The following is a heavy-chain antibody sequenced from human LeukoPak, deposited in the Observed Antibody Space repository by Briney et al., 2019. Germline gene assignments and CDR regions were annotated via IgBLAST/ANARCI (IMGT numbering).Heavy chain of an antibody. J-gene: IGHJ4*02. CDR1: GFTFIHYV. V-gene: IGHV3-23*01. D-gene: IGHD6-19*01. CDR2: INHRGRT. CDR3: ARDHGSQDSGAWYVFDY. Sequence: GVSLRLSCAASGFTFIHYVMSWVRQAPGKGLEWVSGINHRGRTFYADSVKGRFTISRDNSKITVFLQMNSLRADDTAEYFCARDHGSQDSGAWYVFDYWGRGTLVTVSS.